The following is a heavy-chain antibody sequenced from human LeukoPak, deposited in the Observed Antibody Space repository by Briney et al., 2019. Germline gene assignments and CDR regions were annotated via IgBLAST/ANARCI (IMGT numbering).Heavy chain of an antibody. Sequence: ASVKVSCKASGGTFSSYAISWVRQAPGQGLEWMGWISAYNGNTNYAQKLQGRVTMTTDTSTSTAYMELRSLRSDDTAVYYCAREGLDGSGSYPYYFDYWGQGTLVTVSS. CDR2: ISAYNGNT. J-gene: IGHJ4*02. CDR3: AREGLDGSGSYPYYFDY. CDR1: GGTFSSYA. V-gene: IGHV1-18*01. D-gene: IGHD3-10*01.